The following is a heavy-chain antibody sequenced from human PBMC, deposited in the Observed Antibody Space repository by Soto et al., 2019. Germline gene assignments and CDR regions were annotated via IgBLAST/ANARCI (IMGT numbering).Heavy chain of an antibody. CDR1: GGSINNYY. Sequence: AGTXALACTFSGGSINNYYVTLIRQPPGKGLEWIGYVYHTGRTNYNPSLKGRVTISIDTSKNQLSLKLNAVTAADTDVYYCERRNDTQNWIETRGQGTLV. V-gene: IGHV4-59*01. J-gene: IGHJ5*02. CDR3: ERRNDTQNWIET. CDR2: VYHTGRT.